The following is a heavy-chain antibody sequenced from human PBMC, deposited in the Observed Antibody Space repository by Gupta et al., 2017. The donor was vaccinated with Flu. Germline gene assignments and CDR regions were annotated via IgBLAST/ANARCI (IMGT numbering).Heavy chain of an antibody. D-gene: IGHD3-16*01. Sequence: TFRNQDMNGVRQTSGRGLEWVSSINWRGDTIDYADSVKGRFTISKDNFKNILYLEMNSLRVEDTAVYYCAKDHVGLWDFDLWGQGTQVTVSS. J-gene: IGHJ4*02. CDR3: AKDHVGLWDFDL. V-gene: IGHV3-23*01. CDR1: TFRNQD. CDR2: INWRGDTI.